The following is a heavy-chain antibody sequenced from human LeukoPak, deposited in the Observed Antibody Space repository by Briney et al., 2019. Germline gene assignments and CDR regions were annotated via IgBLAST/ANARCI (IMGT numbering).Heavy chain of an antibody. D-gene: IGHD6-13*01. CDR1: GFSFSIFG. CDR2: ISGSGGST. CDR3: AKDTPTIRSSSWLHYFDN. Sequence: GGSLTLSCIGSGFSFSIFGMTWVRHAPGKGLEWVSAISGSGGSTYNAGSVQGRFTISRDNSKNTVYLQMSSLRADDTAVYYCAKDTPTIRSSSWLHYFDNWGQGTLVTVSS. V-gene: IGHV3-23*01. J-gene: IGHJ4*02.